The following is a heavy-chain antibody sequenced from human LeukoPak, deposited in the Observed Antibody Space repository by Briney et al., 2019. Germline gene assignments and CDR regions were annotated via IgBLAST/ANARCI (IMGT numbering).Heavy chain of an antibody. D-gene: IGHD6-13*01. V-gene: IGHV1-8*01. CDR3: ARGATARLGSSSLFDY. J-gene: IGHJ4*02. CDR2: MNPNSGNT. CDR1: GYTFTSYY. Sequence: ASVKVSCKAPGYTFTSYYINWVRQATGQGLEWMGLMNPNSGNTGYAQKFQGRVTMTRNTSISTAYMELSSLRSEDTAVYYCARGATARLGSSSLFDYWGQGTLVTVSS.